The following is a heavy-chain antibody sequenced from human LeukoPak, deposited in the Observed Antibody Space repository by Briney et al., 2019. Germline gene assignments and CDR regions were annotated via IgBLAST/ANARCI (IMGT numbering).Heavy chain of an antibody. Sequence: GGSLRLSCAASGFTFDNYAMNWVRQAPGKGLEWVSVIRVGGGVSRYSDSVKGRFTISRDNSKNIFYLQMNSLKVEDTAMYYCAKCSASYYNDAFDIWGRGKMVTVSS. V-gene: IGHV3-23*01. J-gene: IGHJ3*02. CDR2: IRVGGGVS. CDR3: AKCSASYYNDAFDI. CDR1: GFTFDNYA. D-gene: IGHD3-10*02.